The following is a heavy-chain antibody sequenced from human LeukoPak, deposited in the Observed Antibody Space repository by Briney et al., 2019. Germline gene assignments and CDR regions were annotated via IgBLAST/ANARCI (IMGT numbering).Heavy chain of an antibody. CDR1: GYTFTSYD. J-gene: IGHJ4*02. CDR2: INPNSGGT. V-gene: IGHV1-2*02. Sequence: ASVKVSCKASGYTFTSYDINWVRQATGQGLEWMGWINPNSGGTNYAQKFQGRVTMTGDTSISTAYMELSRLRSDDTAVYYCARDKDGYNYVPYYWGQGTLVTVSS. CDR3: ARDKDGYNYVPYY. D-gene: IGHD5-24*01.